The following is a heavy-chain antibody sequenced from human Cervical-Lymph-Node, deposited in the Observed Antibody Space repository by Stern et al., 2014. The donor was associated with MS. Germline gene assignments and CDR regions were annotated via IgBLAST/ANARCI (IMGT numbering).Heavy chain of an antibody. CDR2: TLRPLGTA. D-gene: IGHD3-10*01. Sequence: QVQLVQSGADVKKPGSSVRVSCKAYGGISWLRQAPGQGLEWWGGTLRPLGTAHYTQRFQGRLTIPADKSTNPTYMELSSLRSDDTAIYYCARGAGDNWFDPWGQGTLVSVSS. J-gene: IGHJ5*02. CDR1: GG. CDR3: ARGAGDNWFDP. V-gene: IGHV1-69*06.